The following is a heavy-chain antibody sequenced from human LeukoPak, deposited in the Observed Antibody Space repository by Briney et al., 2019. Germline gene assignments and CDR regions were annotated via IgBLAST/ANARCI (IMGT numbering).Heavy chain of an antibody. CDR2: ISGSGGST. CDR1: GFTFSSHA. V-gene: IGHV3-23*01. J-gene: IGHJ4*02. Sequence: GGSLRLSCAASGFTFSSHAMSWVRQAPGKGLEWVSAISGSGGSTYYADSVKGRFTISRDNSKNTLYLQMNSPRAEDTAVYYCAKDTLLGYDSSGYYSSRGYWGQGTLVTVSS. D-gene: IGHD3-22*01. CDR3: AKDTLLGYDSSGYYSSRGY.